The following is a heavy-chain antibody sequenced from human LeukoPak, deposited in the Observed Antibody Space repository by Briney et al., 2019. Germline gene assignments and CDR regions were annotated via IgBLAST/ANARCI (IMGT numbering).Heavy chain of an antibody. Sequence: SQTLSLTCTVSGDSVTSLGNYWTWIRQLPGVGLEWIGYILYTGTSGATYYNPSLKSRVTMSVDTSKNQFSLNLSSVTAADTAVYYCARDNYGGTSVLDYWGQGTLVTVSS. J-gene: IGHJ4*02. V-gene: IGHV4-30-4*01. CDR1: GDSVTSLGNY. CDR2: ILYTGTSGAT. CDR3: ARDNYGGTSVLDY. D-gene: IGHD4-23*01.